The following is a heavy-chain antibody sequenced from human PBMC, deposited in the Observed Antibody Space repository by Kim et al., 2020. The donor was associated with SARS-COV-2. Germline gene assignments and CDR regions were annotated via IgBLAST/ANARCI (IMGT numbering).Heavy chain of an antibody. CDR2: IYYSGST. CDR1: GGSISSSSYY. Sequence: SETLSLTCTVSGGSISSSSYYWGWIRQPPGKGLEWIGSIYYSGSTYYNPSLKSRVTISVDTSKNQFSLKLSSVTAADTAVYYCARHKQINWFDPWGQGTLVTVSS. V-gene: IGHV4-39*01. J-gene: IGHJ5*02. CDR3: ARHKQINWFDP.